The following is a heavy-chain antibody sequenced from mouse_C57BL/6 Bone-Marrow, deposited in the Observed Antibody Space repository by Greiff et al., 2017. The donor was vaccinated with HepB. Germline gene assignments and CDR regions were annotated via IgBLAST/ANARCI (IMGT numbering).Heavy chain of an antibody. J-gene: IGHJ3*01. CDR1: YTFTDYYM. CDR3: RRCYGSSSWFAY. CDR2: YPGSGNTY. D-gene: IGHD1-1*01. V-gene: IGHV1-83*01. Sequence: VQLQQSGPELVKPGASVKMSCKASGYTFTDYYMHWVKQKPGKGLEWIGEIYPGSGNTYYNEKFKGKATLTADTSSSTAYMQLSSLTSEDSAVYVCARRCYGSSSWFAYWGQGTLVTVSA.